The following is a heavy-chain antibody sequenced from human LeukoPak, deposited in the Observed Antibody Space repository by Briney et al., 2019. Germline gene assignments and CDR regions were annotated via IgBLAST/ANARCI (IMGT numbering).Heavy chain of an antibody. CDR3: ARSDGRQNYDSYYYYMDV. J-gene: IGHJ6*03. CDR1: GFIFSSYS. CDR2: ITSSSTFI. D-gene: IGHD1-7*01. V-gene: IGHV3-21*01. Sequence: GGSLRLSCAASGFIFSSYSMNWVRQSPGKGLEWVSSITSSSTFIYYADSVKGRFTVSRDNAKNSLYLQMNSLRVKDTAVYYCARSDGRQNYDSYYYYMDVWGKGTTVTVSS.